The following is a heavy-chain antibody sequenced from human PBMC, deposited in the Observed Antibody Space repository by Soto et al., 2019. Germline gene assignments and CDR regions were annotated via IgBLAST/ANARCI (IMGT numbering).Heavy chain of an antibody. Sequence: GGSLRLSCAASGFTFGDSAIHWVRQVSGKGLEWVGRIRGKANSYTTSYAASVKGRFTISRDDSENTAYLQMTSLKTEDTAVYFCSREAVMGATDDALDIWGQGTMVTVSS. J-gene: IGHJ3*02. CDR2: IRGKANSYTT. V-gene: IGHV3-73*01. CDR3: SREAVMGATDDALDI. D-gene: IGHD2-21*01. CDR1: GFTFGDSA.